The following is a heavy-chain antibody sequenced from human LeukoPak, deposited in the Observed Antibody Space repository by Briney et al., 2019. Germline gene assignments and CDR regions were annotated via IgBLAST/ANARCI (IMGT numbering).Heavy chain of an antibody. Sequence: LSLTCSVSGYSISSGSYWGWIRQPPGKGLEWVSYISSSGSTIYYADSVKGRFTISRDNAKNSLYLQMNSLRAEDTAVYFCARYYYDSSGYYYFDFWGQGTLVTVSS. CDR2: ISSSGSTI. D-gene: IGHD3-22*01. J-gene: IGHJ4*02. CDR3: ARYYYDSSGYYYFDF. CDR1: GYSISSGSY. V-gene: IGHV3-11*01.